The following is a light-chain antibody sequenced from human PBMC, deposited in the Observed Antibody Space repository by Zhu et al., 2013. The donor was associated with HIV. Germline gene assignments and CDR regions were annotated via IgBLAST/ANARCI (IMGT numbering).Light chain of an antibody. CDR3: QQYTTYSRT. V-gene: IGKV1-13*02. Sequence: IQMTQSPSSLSASIGDRVTITCRASQGIFSALAWYQQKPGKTPKLLIYDASTLASGVPSRFSGSGSGTEFTLTITSLQPDDFASYYCQQYTTYSRTFGQGTKVEI. CDR2: DAS. J-gene: IGKJ1*01. CDR1: QGIFSA.